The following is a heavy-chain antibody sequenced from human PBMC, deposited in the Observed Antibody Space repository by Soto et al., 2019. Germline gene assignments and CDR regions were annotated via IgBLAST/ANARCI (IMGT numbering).Heavy chain of an antibody. CDR3: ARGYPANSDFTY. Sequence: QVQLVESGGGVVQPGRSLRLSCAASGFTFSSYGMHWVRQAPGKGLEWVAVIWYDGSDKYYADSVKGRFTVSRDNSKNTLYLHMNGLRAEDTAGYYCARGYPANSDFTYGGQGTLVTVSS. CDR2: IWYDGSDK. CDR1: GFTFSSYG. V-gene: IGHV3-33*01. J-gene: IGHJ4*02. D-gene: IGHD3-3*01.